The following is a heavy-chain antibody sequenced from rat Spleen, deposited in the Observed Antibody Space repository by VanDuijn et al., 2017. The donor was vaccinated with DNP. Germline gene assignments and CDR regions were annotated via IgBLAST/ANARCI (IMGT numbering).Heavy chain of an antibody. V-gene: IGHV5S10*01. CDR3: TTHGSIATISTGAMDV. J-gene: IGHJ4*01. CDR1: GFTFSDYS. D-gene: IGHD1-2*01. CDR2: IVYDGSST. Sequence: EVQLVESGGGLVQPGRSVKLSCAASGFTFSDYSMAWVRQAPKEGLEWVATIVYDGSSTFYGDSVTGRFTISRDNVKSTLYLQMDSLRSEDTATYYCTTHGSIATISTGAMDVWGQGTSVTVSS.